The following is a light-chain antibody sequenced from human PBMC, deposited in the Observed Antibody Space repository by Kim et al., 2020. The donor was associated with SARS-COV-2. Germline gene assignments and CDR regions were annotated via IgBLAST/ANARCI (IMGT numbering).Light chain of an antibody. V-gene: IGLV5-39*01. CDR1: RCIRIAIFY. CDR2: YKSDSNK. CDR3: AIWYSNTWV. J-gene: IGLJ3*02. Sequence: FTCPLPRCIRIAIFYIYWYQPKAGSLPQFLLGYKSDSNKRQASGVPSRFSGSTDASTNTGLLVISGLQSRDEADYYCAIWYSNTWVFGGGTQLTVL.